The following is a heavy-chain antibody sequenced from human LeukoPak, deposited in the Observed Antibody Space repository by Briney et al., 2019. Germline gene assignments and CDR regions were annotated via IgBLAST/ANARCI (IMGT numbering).Heavy chain of an antibody. CDR1: GFTFSGYG. CDR3: ARDFEEGYCSSTSCPRVAAAGAPGY. J-gene: IGHJ4*02. CDR2: ISSSRSTI. D-gene: IGHD2-2*01. Sequence: QPGRSLRLSCAASGFTFSGYGMHWVRQAPGKGLEWVSYISSSRSTIYYADSVKGRFTISRDNAKNSLYLQMNSLRAEDTAVYYCARDFEEGYCSSTSCPRVAAAGAPGYWGQGTLVTVSS. V-gene: IGHV3-48*04.